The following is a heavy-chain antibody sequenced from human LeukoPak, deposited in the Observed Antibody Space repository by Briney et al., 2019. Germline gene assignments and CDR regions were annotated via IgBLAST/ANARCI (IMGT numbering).Heavy chain of an antibody. CDR2: ISSSGSPK. J-gene: IGHJ4*02. CDR1: GFTFSSYE. D-gene: IGHD3-10*01. Sequence: PGGSLRLSCAASGFTFSSYEMNWVRQAPGKGLEWVSYISSSGSPKYYADSVKGRFTISRDNAKNSLYLQISSLRAEDTAVYYCARDLGLSGSYFDYWGQGTLVTVSS. V-gene: IGHV3-48*03. CDR3: ARDLGLSGSYFDY.